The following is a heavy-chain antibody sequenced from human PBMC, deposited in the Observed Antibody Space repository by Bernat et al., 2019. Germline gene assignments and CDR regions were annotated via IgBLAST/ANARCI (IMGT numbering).Heavy chain of an antibody. J-gene: IGHJ3*02. V-gene: IGHV3-30*18. Sequence: QVQLVESGGGVVQPGRSQRLSCAASGFTFSSYGMHWVRQAPGKGLEWVAVISYDGSNKYYADSVKGRFTISRDNSKNTLYLQMNSLRAEDTAVYYCAKGAVRYYYGSGSYINAFDIWGQGTMVTVSS. CDR3: AKGAVRYYYGSGSYINAFDI. CDR2: ISYDGSNK. CDR1: GFTFSSYG. D-gene: IGHD3-10*01.